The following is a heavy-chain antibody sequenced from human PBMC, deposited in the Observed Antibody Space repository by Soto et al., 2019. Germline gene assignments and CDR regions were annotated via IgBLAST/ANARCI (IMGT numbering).Heavy chain of an antibody. D-gene: IGHD5-18*01. CDR2: ISGSGGST. V-gene: IGHV3-23*01. Sequence: GGSLRLSCAASGFTFSSYAMSWVRQAPGKGLEWVSAISGSGGSTYYADSVKGRFTISRDNSKNTLYLQMNSLRAEDTAVYYCAKSGQYSYGSSYFDYWGQGTLVTVSS. CDR3: AKSGQYSYGSSYFDY. CDR1: GFTFSSYA. J-gene: IGHJ4*02.